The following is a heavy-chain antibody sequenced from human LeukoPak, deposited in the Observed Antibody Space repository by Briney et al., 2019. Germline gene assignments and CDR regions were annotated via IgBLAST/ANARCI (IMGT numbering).Heavy chain of an antibody. CDR1: GFTFSSYS. CDR3: ARDRAVAGLYYFDC. CDR2: ISSSSSYI. V-gene: IGHV3-21*01. Sequence: GGSLRLSRAASGFTFSSYSVNWVRQAPGKGLEWVSSISSSSSYIYYADSVKGRFTISRGNAKNSLYLQMNSLRAEDTAVYYCARDRAVAGLYYFDCWGQGTLVTVSS. J-gene: IGHJ4*02. D-gene: IGHD6-19*01.